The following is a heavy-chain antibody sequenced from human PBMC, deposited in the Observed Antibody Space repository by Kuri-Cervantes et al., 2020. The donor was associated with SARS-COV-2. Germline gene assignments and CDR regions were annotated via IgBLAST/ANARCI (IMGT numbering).Heavy chain of an antibody. CDR2: IYYSGST. CDR1: GGSISSSSYY. CDR3: ARGREGVVPATILGLGYFLCFSMDA. V-gene: IGHV4-39*01. D-gene: IGHD2-2*01. Sequence: GSLRLSCTVSGGSISSSSYYWGWIRQPPGKGLEWIGSIYYSGSTYYNPSLKSRVTISVDTSKNQFSLRLSSVTAADTAMYYCARGREGVVPATILGLGYFLCFSMDAWGKGTSVTVSS. J-gene: IGHJ6*03.